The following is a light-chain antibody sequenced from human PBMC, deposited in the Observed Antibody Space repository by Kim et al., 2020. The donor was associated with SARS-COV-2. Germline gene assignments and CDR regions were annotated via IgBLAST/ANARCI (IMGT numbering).Light chain of an antibody. CDR2: GAS. Sequence: PGDRATLSCRASQTVRNSYLAWYQHKPDQPPRLLIYGASTRAIGIPDRFSGSESGTDFTLTISRLEPEDFAVYYCHQYYTSEYTFGQGTKLEIK. CDR1: QTVRNSY. V-gene: IGKV3-20*01. CDR3: HQYYTSEYT. J-gene: IGKJ2*01.